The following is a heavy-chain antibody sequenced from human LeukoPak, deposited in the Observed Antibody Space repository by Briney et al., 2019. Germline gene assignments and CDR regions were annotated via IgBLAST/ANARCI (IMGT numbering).Heavy chain of an antibody. J-gene: IGHJ5*02. CDR3: ARDSWPEIAARPVGWFDP. D-gene: IGHD6-6*01. Sequence: PSETLSLTCTVSGGSISSGNYHWSWIRQPAGKGLEWIGRFQTGGATSYNPSLTSRVTILVDTSKNQFSLQLASVTAADTAVYYCARDSWPEIAARPVGWFDPWGQGTLVTVSS. CDR1: GGSISSGNYH. CDR2: FQTGGAT. V-gene: IGHV4-61*02.